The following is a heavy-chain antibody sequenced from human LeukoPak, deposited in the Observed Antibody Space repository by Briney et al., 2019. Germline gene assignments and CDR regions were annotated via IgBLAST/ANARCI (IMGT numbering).Heavy chain of an antibody. D-gene: IGHD6-19*01. J-gene: IGHJ4*02. V-gene: IGHV3-30*04. Sequence: GGSLRLSCAASGFTFSGYAMHWVRQAPGKGLEWVAVISYDGSNKYYADSVKGRFTISRDNSKNTLYLQMNSLRAEDTAVYYCARSSMAVAGTLDYWGQGTLVTVSS. CDR2: ISYDGSNK. CDR3: ARSSMAVAGTLDY. CDR1: GFTFSGYA.